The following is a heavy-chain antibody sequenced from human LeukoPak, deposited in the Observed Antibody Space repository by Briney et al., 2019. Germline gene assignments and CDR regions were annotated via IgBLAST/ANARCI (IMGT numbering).Heavy chain of an antibody. V-gene: IGHV4-34*01. CDR1: GGSFSGYH. Sequence: SETLSLTCAVYGGSFSGYHWSWIRQPPGKGLEWIGEINHRGSTNYNPSLKSRVTMSVDTSKDQFSLKLSSVTAADTAVYYCARGRGGARFLTIGFDYWGQGALVTVSS. CDR2: INHRGST. D-gene: IGHD6-6*01. CDR3: ARGRGGARFLTIGFDY. J-gene: IGHJ4*02.